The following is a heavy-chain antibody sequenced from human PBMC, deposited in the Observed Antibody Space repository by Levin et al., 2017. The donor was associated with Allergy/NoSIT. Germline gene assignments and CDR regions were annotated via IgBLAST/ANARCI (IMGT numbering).Heavy chain of an antibody. Sequence: SETLSLTCAVYGGSFSGYYWSWIRQPPGKGLEWIGEINHSGSTNYNPSLKSRVTISVDTSKNQFSLKLSSVTAADTAVYYCARAKVHYYGSGSYPYYYYGMDVWGQGTTVTVSS. J-gene: IGHJ6*02. CDR3: ARAKVHYYGSGSYPYYYYGMDV. CDR2: INHSGST. V-gene: IGHV4-34*01. CDR1: GGSFSGYY. D-gene: IGHD3-10*01.